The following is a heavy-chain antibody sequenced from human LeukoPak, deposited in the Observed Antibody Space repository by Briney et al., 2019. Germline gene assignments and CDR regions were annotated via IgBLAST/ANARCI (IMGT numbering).Heavy chain of an antibody. Sequence: PSETLSLTCAVYGGSFSGYYWSWIRQPPGKGLEWIGEINHSGSTNYNPSLKSRVTISVDTSKNQFSLKLSSVTAADTAVYYCAEGAAKLAARPAGAFDIWGQGTTVTVSS. CDR2: INHSGST. CDR1: GGSFSGYY. CDR3: AEGAAKLAARPAGAFDI. J-gene: IGHJ3*02. D-gene: IGHD6-6*01. V-gene: IGHV4-34*01.